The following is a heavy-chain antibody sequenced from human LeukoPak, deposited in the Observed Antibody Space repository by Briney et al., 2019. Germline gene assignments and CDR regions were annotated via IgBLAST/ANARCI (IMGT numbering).Heavy chain of an antibody. D-gene: IGHD2/OR15-2a*01. CDR1: GRSISRGSYY. V-gene: IGHV4-61*02. CDR3: ARDKGPWGILNYYYYMDV. J-gene: IGHJ6*03. CDR2: IYTSGST. Sequence: SQTLSLTCTLSGRSISRGSYYWSWLRQPAGKGLEWFGRIYTSGSTNYNPAPKSRVTISVDTSKNQFSLKLSSVTAADTAVYYCARDKGPWGILNYYYYMDVWGKGTTVTVSS.